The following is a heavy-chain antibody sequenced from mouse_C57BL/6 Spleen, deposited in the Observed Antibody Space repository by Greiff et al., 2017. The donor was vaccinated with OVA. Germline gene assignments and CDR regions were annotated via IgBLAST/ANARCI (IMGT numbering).Heavy chain of an antibody. CDR1: GYTFTDYE. J-gene: IGHJ3*01. V-gene: IGHV1-15*01. CDR3: TRGVRRSPFAY. Sequence: VQLQQSGAELVRPGASVTLSCKASGYTFTDYEMHWVKQPPVHGLEWIGAIDPETGGTASNQTFNGKAILTADKSSSTAYMELRSLTSEAPAVYDVTRGVRRSPFAYWGQGTLVTFAA. D-gene: IGHD2-14*01. CDR2: IDPETGGT.